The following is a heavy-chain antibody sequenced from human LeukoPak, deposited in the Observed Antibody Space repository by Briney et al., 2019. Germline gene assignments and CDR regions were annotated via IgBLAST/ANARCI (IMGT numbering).Heavy chain of an antibody. CDR1: GFTFSRYA. CDR3: AKDRRSNGD. V-gene: IGHV3-30-3*01. Sequence: GGSLRLSCAASGFTFSRYAMHWVRQAPGKGLEWVAVISYDGSNKYYADSVKGRFTFSRDNSKNTLYLQMNSLRAEDTAVYYCAKDRRSNGDWGQGTLVTVSS. D-gene: IGHD4-17*01. CDR2: ISYDGSNK. J-gene: IGHJ4*02.